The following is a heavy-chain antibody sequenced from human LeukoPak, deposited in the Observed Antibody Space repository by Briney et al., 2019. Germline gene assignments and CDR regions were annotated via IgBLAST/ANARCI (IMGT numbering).Heavy chain of an antibody. CDR2: IILTFGTA. CDR1: GGTFSSYA. J-gene: IGHJ4*02. Sequence: ASVKVSCKASGGTFSSYAISWVRQAPGQGLEWIGRIILTFGTANYAQKFQGRVTITTDESTSTAYMELSSLRSEDTAVYYCARGSTIFGVVILDYWGQGTLVTVSS. D-gene: IGHD3-3*01. CDR3: ARGSTIFGVVILDY. V-gene: IGHV1-69*05.